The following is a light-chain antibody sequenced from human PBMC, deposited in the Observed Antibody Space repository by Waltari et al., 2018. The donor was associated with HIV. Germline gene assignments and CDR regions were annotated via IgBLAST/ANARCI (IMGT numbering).Light chain of an antibody. V-gene: IGLV2-14*03. Sequence: QSALTPPASVSGSPGQSITIPCTGTSSDVGGYKYVSWYQQYPGKAPKLIIYDVTNRPSGVSNRFSGSKSGNTASLTISGLQAEDEADYYCCSYTSSITGRVFGTGTKVTVL. CDR1: SSDVGGYKY. CDR3: CSYTSSITGRV. CDR2: DVT. J-gene: IGLJ1*01.